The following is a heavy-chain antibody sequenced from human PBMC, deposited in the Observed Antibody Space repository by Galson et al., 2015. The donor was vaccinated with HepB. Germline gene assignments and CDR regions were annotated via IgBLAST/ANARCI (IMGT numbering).Heavy chain of an antibody. CDR1: GYTFTSYA. CDR2: INAGNGNT. Sequence: SVKVSCKASGYTFTSYAMHWVRQAPGQRLEWMGWINAGNGNTKYSQKFQGRVTITRDTSASTAYMELSSLRSEDTAVYYCARDLYSGYYYYYYYMDVWGKGTTVTVSS. D-gene: IGHD3-22*01. J-gene: IGHJ6*03. CDR3: ARDLYSGYYYYYYYMDV. V-gene: IGHV1-3*01.